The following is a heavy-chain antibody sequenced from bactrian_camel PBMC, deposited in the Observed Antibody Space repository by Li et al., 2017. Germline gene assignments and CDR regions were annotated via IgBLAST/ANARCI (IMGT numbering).Heavy chain of an antibody. CDR2: IDNEGSR. CDR1: GFTFSDYG. D-gene: IGHD1*01. J-gene: IGHJ4*01. V-gene: IGHV3S67*01. Sequence: DVQLVESGGGSVQPGGSLRLPCVASGFTFSDYGMSWHRQAPGQEREGVASIDNEGSRIYTESVEGRFTISKDNAGNTLYLQMNSLQYEDTATYYCGANGVVLSPVDLLGTDLGAMRFGYYGQGTQVTVS.